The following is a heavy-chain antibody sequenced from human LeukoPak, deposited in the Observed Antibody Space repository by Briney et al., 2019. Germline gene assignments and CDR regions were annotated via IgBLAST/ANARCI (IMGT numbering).Heavy chain of an antibody. CDR3: ARIGRDWNYVAY. CDR2: IYYSGST. CDR1: GGTISSSSYC. D-gene: IGHD3/OR15-3a*01. J-gene: IGHJ4*02. Sequence: SETVSLTCSVSGGTISSSSYCWGSLRQPPGKGLEWIGSIYYSGSTYYNPSLKSRITISVSTTKNHFSLKLSSVTAADTAVYYCARIGRDWNYVAYWGQGTLVTVSS. V-gene: IGHV4-39*02.